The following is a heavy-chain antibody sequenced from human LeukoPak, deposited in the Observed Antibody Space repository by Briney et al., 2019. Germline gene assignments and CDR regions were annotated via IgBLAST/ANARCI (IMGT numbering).Heavy chain of an antibody. CDR2: INHSGST. Sequence: PSETLSHTCAVYGGSFSGYYWSWIRQPPGKGLEWIGEINHSGSTNYNPSLKSRVTISVDTSKNQFSLKLSSVTAADTAVYYCARGVKVGFDYWGQGTLVTVSS. CDR3: ARGVKVGFDY. V-gene: IGHV4-34*01. D-gene: IGHD1-26*01. J-gene: IGHJ4*02. CDR1: GGSFSGYY.